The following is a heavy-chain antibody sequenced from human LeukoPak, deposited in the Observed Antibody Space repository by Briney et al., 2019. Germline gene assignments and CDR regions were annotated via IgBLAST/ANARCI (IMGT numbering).Heavy chain of an antibody. CDR1: GGSINSIYW. D-gene: IGHD3-3*01. Sequence: PSGTLSLTCAVSGGSINSIYWWSWVRQPPGKGLEWIGEIQHSGNINYNLSLKSRVTISVDKSKNQFSLTVAAVNAAATAIYYCARNYESGYSIGPWGQGTLVTVSS. CDR3: ARNYESGYSIGP. V-gene: IGHV4-4*02. J-gene: IGHJ4*02. CDR2: IQHSGNI.